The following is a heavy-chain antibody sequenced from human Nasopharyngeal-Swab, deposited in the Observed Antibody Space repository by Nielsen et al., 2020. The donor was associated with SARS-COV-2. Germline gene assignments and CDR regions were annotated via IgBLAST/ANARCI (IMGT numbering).Heavy chain of an antibody. CDR1: GYTFTGYY. Sequence: ASVKVSCKASGYTFTGYYMHWVRQAPGQGLEWMGWINPNSGGTNYAQKFQGRVTMTRDTSISTAYMELSRLRSDDTAVYYCARKEATDMEELYYYGMDVWGQGTTVTVSS. V-gene: IGHV1-2*02. CDR2: INPNSGGT. J-gene: IGHJ6*02. D-gene: IGHD5-18*01. CDR3: ARKEATDMEELYYYGMDV.